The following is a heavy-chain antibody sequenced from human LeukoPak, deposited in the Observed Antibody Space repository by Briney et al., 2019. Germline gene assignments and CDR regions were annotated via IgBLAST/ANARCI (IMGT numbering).Heavy chain of an antibody. V-gene: IGHV3-9*01. CDR1: GFTFDDYA. Sequence: GGSLRLSCAASGFTFDDYAMHWVRQAPGRGLEWVSGIRWNSDIIGYADSVEGRFTISRDNAKNSLYLQMNSLRPDDTAFYYCLKGDCNSDCSLFDLWGQGTLVTVSS. D-gene: IGHD2/OR15-2a*01. CDR3: LKGDCNSDCSLFDL. CDR2: IRWNSDII. J-gene: IGHJ4*02.